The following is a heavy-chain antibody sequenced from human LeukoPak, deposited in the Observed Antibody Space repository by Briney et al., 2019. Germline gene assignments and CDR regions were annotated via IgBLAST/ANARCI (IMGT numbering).Heavy chain of an antibody. CDR2: ISSSSHT. D-gene: IGHD4-17*01. V-gene: IGHV3-21*01. CDR3: ARDLFGDYGYGY. J-gene: IGHJ4*02. CDR1: GFTFTTYS. Sequence: GGSLRLSCAASGFTFTTYSMNWVRQAPGKGLEWVSSISSSSHTYYADSVKGRFTISRDSAQNLLHLQMNSLRAEDTAVYYCARDLFGDYGYGYWGQGTPGHRLL.